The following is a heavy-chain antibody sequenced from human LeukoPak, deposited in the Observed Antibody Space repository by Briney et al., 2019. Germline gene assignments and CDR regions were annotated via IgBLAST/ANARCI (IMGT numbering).Heavy chain of an antibody. CDR1: GGSISSGDYY. D-gene: IGHD5-12*01. CDR3: ARRGYKADAFDI. J-gene: IGHJ3*02. V-gene: IGHV4-30-2*01. CDR2: IYHSGST. Sequence: SQTLSLTCTVSGGSISSGDYYWSWIRQPPGKGLERIGYIYHSGSTYYNPSLKSRVTISVDRSKNQFSLKLSSVTAADTAVYYCARRGYKADAFDIWGQGTMVTVSS.